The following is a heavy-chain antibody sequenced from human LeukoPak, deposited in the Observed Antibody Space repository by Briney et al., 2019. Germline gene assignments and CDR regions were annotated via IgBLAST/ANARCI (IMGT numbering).Heavy chain of an antibody. CDR3: ARAGTRGSYYANYFDY. CDR1: GFTFSSYA. Sequence: GGSLRLSCAASGFTFSSYAMHWVRQAPGKGLEWVAVISYDGSNKYYADSVKGRFTISRDNSKNTLYLQMNSLRAEDTAVYYCARAGTRGSYYANYFDYWGQGTLVTVSS. CDR2: ISYDGSNK. V-gene: IGHV3-30-3*01. D-gene: IGHD1-26*01. J-gene: IGHJ4*02.